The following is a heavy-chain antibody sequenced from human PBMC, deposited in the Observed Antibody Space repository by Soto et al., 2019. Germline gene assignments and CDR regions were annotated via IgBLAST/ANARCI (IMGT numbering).Heavy chain of an antibody. CDR1: GYSFTSYW. D-gene: IGHD2-2*01. Sequence: ESLKISCKGSGYSFTSYWIGWVRQMPGKGLEWMGIIYPVDSDTRYSPSFQGHVTISADKSISTAYLQWSSLKASDTAMYYCARAGLYCSSTSCYYYGMDVWGQGPTVTVSS. CDR3: ARAGLYCSSTSCYYYGMDV. CDR2: IYPVDSDT. J-gene: IGHJ6*02. V-gene: IGHV5-51*01.